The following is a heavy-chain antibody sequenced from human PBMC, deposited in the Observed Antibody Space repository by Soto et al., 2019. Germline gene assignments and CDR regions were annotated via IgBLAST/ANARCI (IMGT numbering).Heavy chain of an antibody. CDR2: IIPISGTT. CDR3: ARGYCSGGNCYSGMDV. D-gene: IGHD2-15*01. Sequence: SVKVSCKASGGNFSTHAIIWVRQAPGHGLEWMGGIIPISGTTYYTQKFQGRVTITADEPTSTAFMELSSLKSEDTAVFYCARGYCSGGNCYSGMDVWGQGTMVTVSS. V-gene: IGHV1-69*13. J-gene: IGHJ6*02. CDR1: GGNFSTHA.